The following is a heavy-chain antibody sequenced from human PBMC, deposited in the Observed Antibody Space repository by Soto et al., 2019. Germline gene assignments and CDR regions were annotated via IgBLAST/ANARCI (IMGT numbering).Heavy chain of an antibody. Sequence: GGPLRLSCAASGFTFSNAWMNWVRQAPGKGLEWVGRIKSKTNGGTTDYAAPVRGRFTISRDDSKNTLYLQVNRLKTEDTAVYYCTTAGIAGAGATGYYLDYWGQGTLVTVSS. J-gene: IGHJ4*02. CDR3: TTAGIAGAGATGYYLDY. V-gene: IGHV3-15*01. CDR1: GFTFSNAW. CDR2: IKSKTNGGTT. D-gene: IGHD6-19*01.